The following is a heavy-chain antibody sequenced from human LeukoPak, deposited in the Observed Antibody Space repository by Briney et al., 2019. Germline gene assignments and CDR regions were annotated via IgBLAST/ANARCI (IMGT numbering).Heavy chain of an antibody. J-gene: IGHJ4*02. CDR2: ISSSSSYI. D-gene: IGHD6-19*01. V-gene: IGHV3-21*01. CDR1: GFTFSSYS. Sequence: GGSLRLSCAASGFTFSSYSMIWVRQAPGKGLEWVSSISSSSSYIYYADSVKGRFTISRDNAKNSLYLQMNSLRAEDTAVYYCARDRRSGGFTSNNYWGQGTLVTVSS. CDR3: ARDRRSGGFTSNNY.